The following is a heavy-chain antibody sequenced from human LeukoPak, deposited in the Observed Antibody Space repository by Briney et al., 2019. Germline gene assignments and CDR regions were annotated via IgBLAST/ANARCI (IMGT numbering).Heavy chain of an antibody. J-gene: IGHJ6*02. D-gene: IGHD5-18*01. V-gene: IGHV3-21*01. CDR2: ISRSSSDI. CDR3: ARDLSYGTRRFYGMDV. Sequence: GVSLRLSCAASGFTFSSYSMNWVRQAPGKGLEWVSAISRSSSDIYYADSVKGRFTVSRDNAKNSLYLQMNSLRAEDTAVYYCARDLSYGTRRFYGMDVWGQGTTVTASS. CDR1: GFTFSSYS.